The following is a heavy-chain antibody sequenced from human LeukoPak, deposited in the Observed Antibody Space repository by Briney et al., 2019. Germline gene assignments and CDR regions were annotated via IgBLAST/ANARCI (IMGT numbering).Heavy chain of an antibody. V-gene: IGHV1-46*01. CDR3: ARVEWELAPDGGFDP. J-gene: IGHJ5*02. D-gene: IGHD1-26*01. CDR1: GYTFTSNY. Sequence: ASVKVSCKAFGYTFTSNYMHWVRQAPGQGPEWMGVISPSGGSTTYAQKFQGRVTLIRDMSTSTDYLELSSLRSEDTAVYYCARVEWELAPDGGFDPWGQGTLVTVSS. CDR2: ISPSGGST.